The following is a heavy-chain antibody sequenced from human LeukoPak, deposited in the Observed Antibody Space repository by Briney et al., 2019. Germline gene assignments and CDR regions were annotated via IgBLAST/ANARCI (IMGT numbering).Heavy chain of an antibody. CDR1: GFTFSRFT. CDR2: IKQDGSEK. V-gene: IGHV3-7*01. Sequence: GGSLRLSCAASGFTFSRFTMNWVRQAPGKGLEWVANIKQDGSEKYYVDSVKGRFTISRDNAEDSLFLQMNSLRAEDTSMYYCARNFRHGLDIWGQGTMVTVSS. J-gene: IGHJ3*02. CDR3: ARNFRHGLDI.